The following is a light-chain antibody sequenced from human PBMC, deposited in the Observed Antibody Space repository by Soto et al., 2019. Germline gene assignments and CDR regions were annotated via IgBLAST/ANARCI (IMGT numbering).Light chain of an antibody. CDR1: QTVSRN. Sequence: EVLMTPSPATLSVSPGERATLSCRASQTVSRNLAWYQQRPGQAPRLLIYDISNRAAGVPARFSGSGSETEFTLTIRSLQSEDFAVYFCQQYNNWPSFGQGTRLEI. V-gene: IGKV3-15*01. CDR3: QQYNNWPS. J-gene: IGKJ5*01. CDR2: DIS.